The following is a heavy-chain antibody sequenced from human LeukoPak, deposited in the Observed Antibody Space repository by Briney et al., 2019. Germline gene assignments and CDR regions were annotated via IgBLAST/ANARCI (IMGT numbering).Heavy chain of an antibody. CDR3: ARDGRRGGVVVITNWGAFDI. J-gene: IGHJ3*02. V-gene: IGHV1-18*01. CDR1: GYTFTSYG. Sequence: ASVKVSCKASGYTFTSYGISWVRQAPGQGLEWMGWISAYNGNTNYAQKLQGRVTMTTDTSTSTVYMELSSLRSEDTAVYYCARDGRRGGVVVITNWGAFDIWGQGTMVTVSS. D-gene: IGHD3-22*01. CDR2: ISAYNGNT.